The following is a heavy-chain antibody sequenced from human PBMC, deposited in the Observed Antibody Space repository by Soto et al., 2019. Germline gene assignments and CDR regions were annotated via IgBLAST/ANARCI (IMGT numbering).Heavy chain of an antibody. V-gene: IGHV5-10-1*01. CDR1: GYSFTIYW. J-gene: IGHJ6*01. CDR2: IDPSDSYT. Sequence: GESLKISCKGSGYSFTIYWISWVRQMPGKGLEWMGRIDPSDSYTNYSPSFQGHVTISADKSISTAYLQWSSLKASDTAMYYCXRSSGSSGYLRPDGMDVWGQGTTVTVSS. CDR3: XRSSGSSGYLRPDGMDV. D-gene: IGHD3-22*01.